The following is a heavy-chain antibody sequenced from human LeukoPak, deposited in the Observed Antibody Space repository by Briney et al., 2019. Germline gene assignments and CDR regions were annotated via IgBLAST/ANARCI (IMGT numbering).Heavy chain of an antibody. J-gene: IGHJ4*02. CDR2: INWNRGST. Sequence: EGSLRLSCAASGFTFDDYGMSWVRQAPGKGLEWVSGINWNRGSTGYADSVKGRFTISRDNAKNSLYLQMNSLRAEDTALYYCARVKDYYDSSGYYYVNSPSFDYWGQGTLVTVSS. V-gene: IGHV3-20*04. D-gene: IGHD3-22*01. CDR3: ARVKDYYDSSGYYYVNSPSFDY. CDR1: GFTFDDYG.